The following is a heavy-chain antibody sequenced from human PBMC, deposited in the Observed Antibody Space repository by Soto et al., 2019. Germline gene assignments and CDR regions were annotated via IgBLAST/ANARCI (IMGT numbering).Heavy chain of an antibody. V-gene: IGHV4-30-4*01. J-gene: IGHJ4*02. CDR2: ISYSGST. Sequence: QVQLQESGPGLVKPSQTLSLTCTVSGGSISSGNYYWSWIRQPPGKGLEWIGFISYSGSTFYNASLRSGVTMSVDTSKHQFSLDLSFVTAADTAVYYWATMGTPATGLYYFDYWGQGTLVTVSS. CDR1: GGSISSGNYY. CDR3: ATMGTPATGLYYFDY. D-gene: IGHD1-7*01.